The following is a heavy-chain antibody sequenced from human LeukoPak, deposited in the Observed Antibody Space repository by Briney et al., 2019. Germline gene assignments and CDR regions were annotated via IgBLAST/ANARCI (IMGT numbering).Heavy chain of an antibody. D-gene: IGHD1/OR15-1a*01. J-gene: IGHJ4*02. CDR1: GWSFSGYY. CDR3: AGGRNWNKYYFDY. V-gene: IGHV4-34*01. CDR2: INHSGST. Sequence: SETLSLTCAVYGWSFSGYYWSWIRQPPGKGLEWLGEINHSGSTNYYPSLTSRLLISVDTSNNNISLKLISVTTAETAVFYCAGGRNWNKYYFDYWGQGTLVTVSS.